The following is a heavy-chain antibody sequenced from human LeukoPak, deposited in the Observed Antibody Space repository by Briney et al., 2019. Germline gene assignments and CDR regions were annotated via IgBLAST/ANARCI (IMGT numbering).Heavy chain of an antibody. CDR1: GFTFSSYA. V-gene: IGHV3-23*01. CDR2: ISGSGSGT. CDR3: AKDLAGTVTTFWDY. J-gene: IGHJ4*02. D-gene: IGHD4-17*01. Sequence: GGSLRLSCAASGFTFSSYAMSWVRQAPGKGLEWVSAISGSGSGTYYADSVKGRFTISRDNSENTLYLQMSSLTAEDTAVYYCAKDLAGTVTTFWDYWGQGTLVTVSS.